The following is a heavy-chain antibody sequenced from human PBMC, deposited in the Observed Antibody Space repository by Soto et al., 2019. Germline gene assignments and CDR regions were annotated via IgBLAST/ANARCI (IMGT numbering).Heavy chain of an antibody. D-gene: IGHD4-17*01. CDR1: GGTFSSYA. J-gene: IGHJ3*02. Sequence: SVKVSCKASGGTFSSYATSWVRQAPGQGLEWMGGIIPIFGTANYAQKFQGRVTITADESTSTAYMELSSLRSEDTAVYYCASGADYGGNSDAFDIWGQGTMVTVSS. CDR2: IIPIFGTA. V-gene: IGHV1-69*13. CDR3: ASGADYGGNSDAFDI.